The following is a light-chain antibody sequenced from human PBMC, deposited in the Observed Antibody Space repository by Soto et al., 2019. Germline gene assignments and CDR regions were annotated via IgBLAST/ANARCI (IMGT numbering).Light chain of an antibody. CDR3: HQYGSYPYT. CDR1: HVVSNY. Sequence: AIRMTQSPSSLSASIGDRVTITCRASHVVSNYLAWYQQKPGKAPKALIYAASFLQSGVPSRFSGSGSGTDFSLTSSFLQSEDFATYYCHQYGSYPYTFGEGTTLQMK. V-gene: IGKV1-8*01. J-gene: IGKJ2*01. CDR2: AAS.